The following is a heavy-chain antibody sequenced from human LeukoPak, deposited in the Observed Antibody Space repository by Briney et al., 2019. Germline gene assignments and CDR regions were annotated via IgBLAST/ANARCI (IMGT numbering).Heavy chain of an antibody. J-gene: IGHJ4*02. CDR1: GFTFSTYA. CDR2: ISWNSGSI. Sequence: GGSLRLSCAASGFTFSTYAMSWVRQAPGKGLEWVSGISWNSGSIGYADPVKGRFTISRDNAKNSLYLQVNSLRAEDTALYYCAKDKGSGSYHFDYWGQGTLVTVSS. V-gene: IGHV3-9*01. CDR3: AKDKGSGSYHFDY. D-gene: IGHD3-10*01.